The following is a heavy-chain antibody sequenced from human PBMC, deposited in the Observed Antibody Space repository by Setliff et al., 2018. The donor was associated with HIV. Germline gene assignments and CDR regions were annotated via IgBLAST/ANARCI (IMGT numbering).Heavy chain of an antibody. CDR2: IFYTGST. J-gene: IGHJ6*03. D-gene: IGHD3-10*01. V-gene: IGHV4-39*07. Sequence: SETLSLTCTVSGGSISSSSYYWDWIRQPPGKSLEWVGSIFYTGSTKYNPSLESRVTMSVDTSRTQFSLKLRSVTAADTAVYYCARVGASGVPSTMDYYYYMDVWGKGTTVTVSS. CDR1: GGSISSSSYY. CDR3: ARVGASGVPSTMDYYYYMDV.